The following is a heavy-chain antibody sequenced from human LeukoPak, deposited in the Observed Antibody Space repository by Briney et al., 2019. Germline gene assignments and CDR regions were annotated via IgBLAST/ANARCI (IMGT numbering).Heavy chain of an antibody. CDR1: GYTFTNYG. J-gene: IGHJ5*02. D-gene: IGHD6-13*01. CDR3: ARVTRYSNNWYWFDP. V-gene: IGHV1-18*01. CDR2: ISGYNGYT. Sequence: GASVKVSCKASGYTFTNYGVSWVRQAPGQGLEWMGWISGYNGYTNYAQKFQFRVTMTTDTSTSTAYMELRSLTSDDTAVYYCARVTRYSNNWYWFDPWGQGTLVTVSS.